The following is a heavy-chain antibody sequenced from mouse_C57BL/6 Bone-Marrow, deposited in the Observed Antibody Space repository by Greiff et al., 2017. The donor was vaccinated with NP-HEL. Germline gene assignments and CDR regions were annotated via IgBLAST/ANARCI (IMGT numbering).Heavy chain of an antibody. CDR1: GYTFTSYW. CDR2: IDPSDSYT. V-gene: IGHV1-50*01. Sequence: QVQLQQPGAELVKPGASVKLSCKASGYTFTSYWMQWVKQRPGQGLEWIGEIDPSDSYTNYNQKFKGKATLTVDTSSSTAYMQLSSLTSEDSAVYYCARLEPTVVAPYAMDYWGQGTSVTVSS. J-gene: IGHJ4*01. CDR3: ARLEPTVVAPYAMDY. D-gene: IGHD1-1*01.